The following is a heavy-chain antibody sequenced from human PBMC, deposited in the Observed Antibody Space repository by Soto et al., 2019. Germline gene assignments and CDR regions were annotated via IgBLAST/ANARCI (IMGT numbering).Heavy chain of an antibody. J-gene: IGHJ6*02. CDR2: IYYSGST. CDR1: GGSISSYY. CDR3: ARVYYDFWSGYSVYCYYYGMDV. Sequence: PSETLSLTCTVSGGSISSYYWSWIRQPPGKXLEWIGYIYYSGSTNYNPSLKSRVTISVDTSKNQFSLKLSSVTAADTAVYYCARVYYDFWSGYSVYCYYYGMDVWGQGTTVTVSS. V-gene: IGHV4-59*01. D-gene: IGHD3-3*01.